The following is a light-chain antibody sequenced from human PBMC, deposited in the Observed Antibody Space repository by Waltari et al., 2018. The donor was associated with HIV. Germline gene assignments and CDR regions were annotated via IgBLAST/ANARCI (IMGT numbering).Light chain of an antibody. V-gene: IGLV2-23*02. CDR1: TSAVGGYNL. CDR3: CAYAGSTTYVI. J-gene: IGLJ2*01. CDR2: EVS. Sequence: QSALTQPASVSGSPGRSVTLSGAGTTSAVGGYNLVPWYQQHPGKAPKLMIYEVSKRPSGVSNRFSGYKSGNTASLTISELQAEDEADYYCCAYAGSTTYVIFGGGTKLTVL.